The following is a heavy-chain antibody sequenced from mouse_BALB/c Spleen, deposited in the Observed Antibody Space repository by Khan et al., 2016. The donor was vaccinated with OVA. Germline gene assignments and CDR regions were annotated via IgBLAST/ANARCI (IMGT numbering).Heavy chain of an antibody. CDR3: ARGGGGDRFLY. CDR1: GYTFTDFT. CDR2: ISTYYGDA. Sequence: QVQLQQSGAELVRPGVSVKISCKGSGYTFTDFTMHWVKQSHAMSLEWIGVISTYYGDADYNQKFKGKATMTVDKSSNTAYMDLARLTSADSAIYYCARGGGGDRFLYWGQGILVTVSA. J-gene: IGHJ3*01. V-gene: IGHV1S137*01.